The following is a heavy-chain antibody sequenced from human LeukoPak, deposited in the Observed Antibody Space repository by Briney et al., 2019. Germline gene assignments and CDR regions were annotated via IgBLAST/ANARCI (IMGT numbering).Heavy chain of an antibody. V-gene: IGHV1-18*04. J-gene: IGHJ6*04. D-gene: IGHD3-10*01. CDR1: GYTFTSYG. CDR3: ARDSVGTMVQGVIITTLYYYGMDV. Sequence: ASVKVSCKASGYTFTSYGISWVRQAPGQGLEWMGWISAYNGNTNYAQKLQGRVTMTTDTSTSTAYMELRSLRSDDTAVYYCARDSVGTMVQGVIITTLYYYGMDVWGKGTTVTVSS. CDR2: ISAYNGNT.